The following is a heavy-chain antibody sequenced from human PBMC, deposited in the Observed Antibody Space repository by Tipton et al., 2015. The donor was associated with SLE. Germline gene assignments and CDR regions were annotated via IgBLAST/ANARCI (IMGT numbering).Heavy chain of an antibody. CDR2: IYYRGTT. D-gene: IGHD5-24*01. V-gene: IGHV4-31*03. J-gene: IGHJ6*04. Sequence: TLSLTCSVSGGPISSGGYYWSWIRQYPGKGLEWIGYIYYRGTTHCNPSLESRASISVDTSRNQFSLNLTSVTAADTAVFYCARGEGYKGFYFIDVWGRGTKVTVPS. CDR3: ARGEGYKGFYFIDV. CDR1: GGPISSGGYY.